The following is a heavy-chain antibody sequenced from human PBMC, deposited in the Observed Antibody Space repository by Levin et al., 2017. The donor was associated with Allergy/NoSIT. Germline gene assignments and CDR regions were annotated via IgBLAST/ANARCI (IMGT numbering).Heavy chain of an antibody. CDR2: INIVGSST. CDR1: GFIFSNFW. CDR3: VRPGGSGSYYRYFDY. J-gene: IGHJ4*02. D-gene: IGHD3-10*01. Sequence: GGSLRLSCAASGFIFSNFWMHWVRQAPGKGLVWVSRINIVGSSTNYADSVKGRFTISRDNAKNTFYLQMNSLRAEDTAVYYCVRPGGSGSYYRYFDYWGQGTLVTVSS. V-gene: IGHV3-74*01.